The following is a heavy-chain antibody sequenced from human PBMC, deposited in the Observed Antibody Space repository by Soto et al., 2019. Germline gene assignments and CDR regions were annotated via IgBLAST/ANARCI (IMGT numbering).Heavy chain of an antibody. CDR3: ARDGREASGIDV. CDR1: GGSISSHY. Sequence: QVQLEESGPGLVKPSETLSLTCTVSGGSISSHYWSWVRQAPGKGLEWIGCIYYRGNTFYNPSLKSRGTISVDTSNNQFSLKLDSETPADTAVYYCARDGREASGIDVWGQGTAVTVSS. V-gene: IGHV4-59*11. D-gene: IGHD1-26*01. CDR2: IYYRGNT. J-gene: IGHJ6*02.